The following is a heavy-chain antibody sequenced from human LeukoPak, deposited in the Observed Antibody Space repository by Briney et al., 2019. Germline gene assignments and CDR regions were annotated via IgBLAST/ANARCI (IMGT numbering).Heavy chain of an antibody. CDR2: ISSSSSYI. J-gene: IGHJ4*02. Sequence: GVLRLSCAASGFTFSSYSMNWVRQAPGKGLEWVSSISSSSSYIYYADSVKGRFTISRDNAKNSLYLQMNSLRAEDTAVYYCASLEGGYDGNYWGQGTLVTVSS. V-gene: IGHV3-21*01. CDR3: ASLEGGYDGNY. CDR1: GFTFSSYS. D-gene: IGHD5-12*01.